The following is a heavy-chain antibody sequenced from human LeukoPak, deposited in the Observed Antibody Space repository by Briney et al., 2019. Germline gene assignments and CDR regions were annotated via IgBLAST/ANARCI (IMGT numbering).Heavy chain of an antibody. V-gene: IGHV2-70*11. J-gene: IGHJ4*02. D-gene: IGHD6-19*01. CDR1: GFSLSTRGMC. Sequence: SGPTLVNPTQTLTLTCTFSGFSLSTRGMCVSWIRQPPGKALEWLARIDWDDDKYYSTSLKTRLTISQDTSKNQVVLTMTNMDPVDTATYYCARTVAYSSGWYRYFDYWGQGTLVTVSS. CDR3: ARTVAYSSGWYRYFDY. CDR2: IDWDDDK.